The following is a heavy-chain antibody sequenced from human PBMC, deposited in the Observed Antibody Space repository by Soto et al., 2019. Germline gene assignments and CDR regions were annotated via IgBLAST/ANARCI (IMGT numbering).Heavy chain of an antibody. CDR2: MHYTGFS. D-gene: IGHD3-10*01. Sequence: SETLSLTCSFSGDSVTSHYLTWIRQSPEKGLEWIGYMHYTGFSHYNPSLKSRLTISVDRSKNQFTLQLTSVTVADTAVYYCAKLGSSCWSPHYYFDYWGLGTLVTVSS. J-gene: IGHJ4*02. CDR1: GDSVTSHY. CDR3: AKLGSSCWSPHYYFDY. V-gene: IGHV4-59*02.